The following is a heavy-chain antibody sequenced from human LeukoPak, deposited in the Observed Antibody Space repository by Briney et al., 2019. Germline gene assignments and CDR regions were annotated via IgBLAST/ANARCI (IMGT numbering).Heavy chain of an antibody. V-gene: IGHV3-15*01. CDR2: IKSKTDGGTT. J-gene: IGHJ4*02. Sequence: GGSLRLSCAASGFTFSNAWMSWVRQAPGKGLECVGRIKSKTDGGTTDYAAPVKGRFTISRDDSKNTLYLQMNSLKTEDTAVYYCTKDETAYDILTGISHWGQGTLVTVSS. CDR3: TKDETAYDILTGISH. D-gene: IGHD3-9*01. CDR1: GFTFSNAW.